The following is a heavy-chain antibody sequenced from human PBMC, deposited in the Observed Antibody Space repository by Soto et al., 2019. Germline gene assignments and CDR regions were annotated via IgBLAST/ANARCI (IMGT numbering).Heavy chain of an antibody. D-gene: IGHD3-3*01. J-gene: IGHJ5*02. CDR2: IIPIFGTA. CDR1: GGTFSSYA. Sequence: SVKVSCKASGGTFSSYAISWVRQAPGQGLEWMGGIIPIFGTANYAQKFQGRVTITADKSTSTAYMELSSLRSEDTAVYYCATTYYDFWSGPPNNWFDPWGQGTLVTVSS. CDR3: ATTYYDFWSGPPNNWFDP. V-gene: IGHV1-69*06.